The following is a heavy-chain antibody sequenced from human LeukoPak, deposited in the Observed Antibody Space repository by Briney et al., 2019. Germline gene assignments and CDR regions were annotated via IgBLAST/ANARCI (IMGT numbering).Heavy chain of an antibody. CDR2: INPNSGAT. D-gene: IGHD2-15*01. V-gene: IGHV1-2*02. J-gene: IGHJ4*02. CDR1: GYTFTGYF. Sequence: GASVKVSCKASGYTFTGYFMHWVRQAPGQGLEWMGWINPNSGATTYAQKFQGRVTMTRDTSISTAYMELSRLRSDDTAVYYCARGYCSGGSCYHFESWGQGTLVTVSS. CDR3: ARGYCSGGSCYHFES.